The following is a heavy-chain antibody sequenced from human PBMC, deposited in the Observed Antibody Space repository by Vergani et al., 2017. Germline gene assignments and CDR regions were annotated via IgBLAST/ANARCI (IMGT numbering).Heavy chain of an antibody. CDR3: ARESSGWSQDLDY. CDR2: INAGNGNT. CDR1: GYTFTSYA. Sequence: QVQLVQSGAEVKKPGASVKVSCKASGYTFTSYAMHWVRQAPGQRLEWMGWINAGNGNTKYSQKFQGRVTITRDTTASTAYMELSSLRSEDTAVYYCARESSGWSQDLDYWGQGTLVTVSS. V-gene: IGHV1-3*01. D-gene: IGHD6-19*01. J-gene: IGHJ4*02.